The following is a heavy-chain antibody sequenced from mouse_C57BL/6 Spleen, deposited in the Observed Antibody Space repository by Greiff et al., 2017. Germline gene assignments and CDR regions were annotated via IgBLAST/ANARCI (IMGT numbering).Heavy chain of an antibody. CDR3: ARSGDYYGSSWFAY. D-gene: IGHD1-1*01. J-gene: IGHJ3*01. V-gene: IGHV1-55*01. Sequence: QVQLQQPGAELVKPGASVQMSCKASGYTFTSYWITWVKQRPGQGLEWIGDISPGSGSTNYNEKFKSKATLTVDTSSSTAYMQLSSLTSEDAAVYYCARSGDYYGSSWFAYWGQGTLVTVSA. CDR2: ISPGSGST. CDR1: GYTFTSYW.